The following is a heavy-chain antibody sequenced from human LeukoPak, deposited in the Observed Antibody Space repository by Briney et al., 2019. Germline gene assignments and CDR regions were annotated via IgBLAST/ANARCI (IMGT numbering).Heavy chain of an antibody. CDR1: GGSFSGYY. Sequence: SETLSLTCAVYGGSFSGYYWSWIRQPPGKGLEWIGEINHSGSTNYNPSLKSRVTISVDTSKNQFSLKLSSVTAADTAVYYCARHYRYYYDSSGPRRAFDIWGQGTMVTVSS. V-gene: IGHV4-34*01. CDR3: ARHYRYYYDSSGPRRAFDI. CDR2: INHSGST. D-gene: IGHD3-22*01. J-gene: IGHJ3*02.